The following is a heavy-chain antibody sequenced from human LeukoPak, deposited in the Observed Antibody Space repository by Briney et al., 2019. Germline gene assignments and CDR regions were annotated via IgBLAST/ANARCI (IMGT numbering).Heavy chain of an antibody. D-gene: IGHD1-26*01. J-gene: IGHJ1*01. CDR2: ISGSGGST. CDR3: AKDPRWELRLGYFQH. CDR1: GFTFSSYS. Sequence: GGSLRLSCAASGFTFSSYSMNWVRQAPGKGLEWVSAISGSGGSTYYADSVKGRFTISRDNSKNTLYLQMNSLRAEDTAVYYCAKDPRWELRLGYFQHWGQGTLVTVSS. V-gene: IGHV3-23*01.